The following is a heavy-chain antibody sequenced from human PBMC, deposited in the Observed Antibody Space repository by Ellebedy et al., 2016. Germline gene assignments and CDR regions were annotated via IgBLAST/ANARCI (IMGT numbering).Heavy chain of an antibody. Sequence: GESLKISXAASGLPFSSFFMSWVRQAPGKGLEWVATISGNGDKRDFADSVQGRFTISRDNFRNTLHLQMSNLRGEDTDMYYCRQGHYADYWGQGTLVTVSS. CDR3: RQGHYADY. V-gene: IGHV3-23*01. J-gene: IGHJ4*02. CDR1: GLPFSSFF. CDR2: ISGNGDKR.